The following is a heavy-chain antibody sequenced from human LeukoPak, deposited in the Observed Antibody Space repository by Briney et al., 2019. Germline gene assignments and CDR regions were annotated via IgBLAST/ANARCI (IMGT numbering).Heavy chain of an antibody. CDR3: ASYYYDSSAYYEGRVQIDY. V-gene: IGHV3-30*02. J-gene: IGHJ4*02. Sequence: PGGSLRLSCAASGFTFSNDWMIWVRQAPGKGLEWVAFIRYDGSNKYYADSVKGRFTISRDNSKNTLYMQMNSLRAEDTAVYYCASYYYDSSAYYEGRVQIDYWGQGTLVTVSS. CDR2: IRYDGSNK. D-gene: IGHD3-22*01. CDR1: GFTFSNDW.